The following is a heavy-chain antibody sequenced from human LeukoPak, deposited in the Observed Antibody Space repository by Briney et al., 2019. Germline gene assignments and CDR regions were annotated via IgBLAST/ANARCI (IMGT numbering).Heavy chain of an antibody. Sequence: GGSLRLSCAGFGFTFSTYSINWVRQAPGKGLEWVASISGNSNYIFYADSLKGRFTISRDNAKNSVYLQMNSLSGEDTAVYYCATFGHPGYCSRTSCYGGGGYFQYWGQGTLVTVSS. J-gene: IGHJ1*01. D-gene: IGHD2-2*01. CDR3: ATFGHPGYCSRTSCYGGGGYFQY. V-gene: IGHV3-21*04. CDR1: GFTFSTYS. CDR2: ISGNSNYI.